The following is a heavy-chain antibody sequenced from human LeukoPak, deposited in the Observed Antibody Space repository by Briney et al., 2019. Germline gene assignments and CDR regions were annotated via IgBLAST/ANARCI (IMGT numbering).Heavy chain of an antibody. CDR2: ISAYNGNT. CDR1: GYTFTSYG. V-gene: IGHV1-18*01. D-gene: IGHD1-14*01. Sequence: ASVKVSCKASGYTFTSYGISWVRQAPGQGLEWMGWISAYNGNTNYAQKLQGRVTMTTDTSTSTAYMELRSLRSDDTAVYYCARGSGLGRHYYYYYYMDVWGKGTTVTVSS. CDR3: ARGSGLGRHYYYYYYMDV. J-gene: IGHJ6*03.